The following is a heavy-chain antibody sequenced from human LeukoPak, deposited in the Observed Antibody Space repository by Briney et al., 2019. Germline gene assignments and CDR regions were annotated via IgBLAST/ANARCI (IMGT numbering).Heavy chain of an antibody. CDR2: INHSGST. Sequence: PLETLSLTCAVYGGSFSGYYWSWIRQPPGKGLEWIGEINHSGSTNYNPSLKSRVTISVDTSKNQFSLKLSSVTAADTAVYYCARVVAGRFNCSGGSCYSELGDSGGFIWFDPWGQGTLVTVSS. V-gene: IGHV4-34*01. CDR3: ARVVAGRFNCSGGSCYSELGDSGGFIWFDP. CDR1: GGSFSGYY. D-gene: IGHD2-15*01. J-gene: IGHJ5*02.